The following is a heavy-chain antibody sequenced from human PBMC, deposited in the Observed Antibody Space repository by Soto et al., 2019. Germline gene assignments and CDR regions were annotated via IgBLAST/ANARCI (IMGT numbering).Heavy chain of an antibody. V-gene: IGHV4-34*01. J-gene: IGHJ6*03. CDR1: GGSFSGYY. CDR2: INHSGST. D-gene: IGHD3-10*01. CDR3: ARGLNTMVRGGRSDYMDV. Sequence: SETLSLTCAVYGGSFSGYYWSWIRQPPGKGLEWIGEINHSGSTNYNPSLKSRVTISVDTSKNQFSLKLGSVTAADTAVYYCARGLNTMVRGGRSDYMDVWGKGTTVTVSS.